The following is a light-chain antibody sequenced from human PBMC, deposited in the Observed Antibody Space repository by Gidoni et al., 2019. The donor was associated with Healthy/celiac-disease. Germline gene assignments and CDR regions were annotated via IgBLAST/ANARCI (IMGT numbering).Light chain of an antibody. CDR2: SNN. CDR3: AAWDDSLNGWV. V-gene: IGLV1-44*01. J-gene: IGLJ3*02. Sequence: QSVLPQPPSASGTPGQRVTISFSGSSSKIGSTTVNWYQKLPGTAPKLLIYSNNQRPSGVPYRFSGSKSGTSASLAISGLQSEDEADYYCAAWDDSLNGWVFGGGTKLTVL. CDR1: SSKIGSTT.